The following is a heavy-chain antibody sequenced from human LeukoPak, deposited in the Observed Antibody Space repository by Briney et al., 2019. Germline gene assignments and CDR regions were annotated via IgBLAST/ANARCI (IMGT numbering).Heavy chain of an antibody. J-gene: IGHJ6*03. D-gene: IGHD2-2*01. V-gene: IGHV3-21*01. CDR1: GATFSSYS. CDR2: ISSSSDYI. Sequence: PGGSLRLSCAASGATFSSYSMTWLRQAPGKGLEWVSSISSSSDYIYYADSVRGRFTISRDNAKNSLYLQMNSLRAEDTAVYYCARGYCSSTSCLDYYYYYMDVWGKGTTVTVSS. CDR3: ARGYCSSTSCLDYYYYYMDV.